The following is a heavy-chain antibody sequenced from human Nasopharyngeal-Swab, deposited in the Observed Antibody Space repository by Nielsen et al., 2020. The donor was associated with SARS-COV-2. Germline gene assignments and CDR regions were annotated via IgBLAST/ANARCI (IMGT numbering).Heavy chain of an antibody. V-gene: IGHV1-2*06. Sequence: ASVKVSCKASGYTFTGYYMHWVRQAPGQGLEWMGRINSNSGDTKYAQKFQGRVTMTRDTSISTADMELSRLRSADTAVYYCARGNSYGYDYWGQGILVTVSS. CDR1: GYTFTGYY. CDR2: INSNSGDT. J-gene: IGHJ4*02. CDR3: ARGNSYGYDY. D-gene: IGHD5-18*01.